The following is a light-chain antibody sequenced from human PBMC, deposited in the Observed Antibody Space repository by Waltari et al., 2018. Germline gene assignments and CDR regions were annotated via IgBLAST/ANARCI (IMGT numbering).Light chain of an antibody. CDR1: QTISSS. V-gene: IGKV3-15*01. CDR2: DAS. J-gene: IGKJ1*01. CDR3: QQYKNSPPWT. Sequence: EIEMTQSPATLSVSPGEGATLSCRASQTISSSLAWYQQKPGQAPRLLIFDASTSATGIPARFSGSGSGTEFTLTISSLQSEDFAVYYCQQYKNSPPWTFGHGTKVEIK.